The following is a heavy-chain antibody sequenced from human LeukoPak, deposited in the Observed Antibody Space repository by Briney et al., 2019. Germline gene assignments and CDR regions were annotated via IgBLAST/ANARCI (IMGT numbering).Heavy chain of an antibody. CDR3: ARDFRLRVRRVIVDY. V-gene: IGHV1-18*01. CDR1: GYTFTSYG. Sequence: ASVKVSSKASGYTFTSYGISWVRQAPGQGLEWMGWISAYNGNTNYAQKLQGIVTMTTDTSTSTAYMELRSLRSDDTAVYYCARDFRLRVRRVIVDYSGQGTLVTVSS. J-gene: IGHJ4*02. CDR2: ISAYNGNT. D-gene: IGHD3-10*01.